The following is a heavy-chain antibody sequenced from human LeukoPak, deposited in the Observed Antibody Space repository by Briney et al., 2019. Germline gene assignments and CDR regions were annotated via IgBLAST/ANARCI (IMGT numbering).Heavy chain of an antibody. V-gene: IGHV3-74*01. CDR3: AREGVWRQQLVDYYYGMDV. D-gene: IGHD6-13*01. CDR1: GFTFSSYG. Sequence: GGSLRLSCAASGFTFSSYGMHWVRQAPGKGLVWVSRINSDGSSTSYADSVKGRFTISRDNAKNTLYLQMNSLRAEDTAVYYCAREGVWRQQLVDYYYGMDVWGQGTTVTVSS. CDR2: INSDGSST. J-gene: IGHJ6*02.